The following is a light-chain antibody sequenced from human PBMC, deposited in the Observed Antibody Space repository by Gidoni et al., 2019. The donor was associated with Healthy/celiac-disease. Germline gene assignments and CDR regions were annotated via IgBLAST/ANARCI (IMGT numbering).Light chain of an antibody. CDR2: DAS. CDR1: QSVSSY. Sequence: EIGLTQSRATLSLSPGERATLSCRASQSVSSYLAWYQQKPGQAPRLLIYDASNRATGIPARFIGSGSGTDFTLTISSLEPEDFAVYYCQQRSNWPLYSFGQGTKLEIK. CDR3: QQRSNWPLYS. J-gene: IGKJ2*03. V-gene: IGKV3-11*01.